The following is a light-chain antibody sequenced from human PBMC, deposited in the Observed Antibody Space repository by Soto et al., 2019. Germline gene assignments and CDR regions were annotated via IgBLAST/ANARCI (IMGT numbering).Light chain of an antibody. CDR3: QQYNNWPWT. J-gene: IGKJ1*01. CDR1: QSVSSY. CDR2: GAS. V-gene: IGKV3-15*01. Sequence: EIVITQAPATRSLSPGERSTPSGLASQSVSSYLAWYQQKPCQALRLLIHGASTRATGIPARFSGSGSGTDFTLTISSLQSEDFAVYYCQQYNNWPWTVGQGTKVDIK.